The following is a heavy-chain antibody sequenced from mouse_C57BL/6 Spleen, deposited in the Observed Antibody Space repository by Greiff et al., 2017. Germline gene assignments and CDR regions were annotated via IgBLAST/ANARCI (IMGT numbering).Heavy chain of an antibody. CDR2: IDPEDGDT. Sequence: EVKLQESGAELVRPGASVKLSCTASGFNIKDYYMHWVKQRPEQGLEWIGRIDPEDGDTEYAPKFQGKDTMTADTSSNTAYLQLSSLTSEDTAVYYCTTYYNYAMDYWGQGTSVTVSS. CDR1: GFNIKDYY. V-gene: IGHV14-1*01. D-gene: IGHD1-1*01. J-gene: IGHJ4*01. CDR3: TTYYNYAMDY.